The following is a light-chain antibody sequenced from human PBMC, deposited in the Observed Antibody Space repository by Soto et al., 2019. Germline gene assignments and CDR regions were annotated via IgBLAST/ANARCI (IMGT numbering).Light chain of an antibody. CDR3: QQYGSSPQT. J-gene: IGKJ1*01. CDR1: QSVSSY. Sequence: EIVLTQSPATLSSFPGDRVTLSCRASQSVSSYLAWYQQKPGQAPRLLIYAASSRATGISDRFSGSGSGTDFTLTISRLEPGDFAVYYCQQYGSSPQTFGQGTKVDIK. V-gene: IGKV3-20*01. CDR2: AAS.